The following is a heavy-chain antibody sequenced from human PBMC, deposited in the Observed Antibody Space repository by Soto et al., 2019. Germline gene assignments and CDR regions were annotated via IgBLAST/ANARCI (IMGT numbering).Heavy chain of an antibody. D-gene: IGHD3-10*01. CDR1: GGAFSSYS. CDR2: IIPIFGTT. Sequence: SVKVSCKASGGAFSSYSISWVLQAPGQGLEWMGGIIPIFGTTNYAEKFRGRVSITADESTSTAYVELSSLRSEDTAVYYCAGSFKYGSGTFDAFDIWGQGTMVTVSS. CDR3: AGSFKYGSGTFDAFDI. J-gene: IGHJ3*02. V-gene: IGHV1-69*13.